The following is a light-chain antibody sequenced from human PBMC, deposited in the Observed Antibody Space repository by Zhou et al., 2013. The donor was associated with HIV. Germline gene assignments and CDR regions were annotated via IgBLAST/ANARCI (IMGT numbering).Light chain of an antibody. CDR2: AAS. Sequence: DIQMTQSPSSLSASVGDRVTITCRASQGISNYLAWYQLKPGKVPKLLIYAASTLQSGVPPRFSGSGSGTDFTLTINTLQPEDFATYFCQQSHNLPVTFGQGTKLEI. V-gene: IGKV1-27*01. J-gene: IGKJ2*01. CDR3: QQSHNLPVT. CDR1: QGISNY.